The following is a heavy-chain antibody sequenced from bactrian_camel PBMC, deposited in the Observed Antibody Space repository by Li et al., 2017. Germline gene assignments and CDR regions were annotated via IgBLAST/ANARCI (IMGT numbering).Heavy chain of an antibody. Sequence: HVQLVESGGGSVQAGGSLRLSCAAETSIRTFNLYAMGWFRQAPGEEREGVATIDSDGGTSYADSVKGRFTISKDNGKKTLYLEMIRLQPEDTAMYFCAADEGLWTGDGGCSDYIHWGQGTQVTVS. CDR2: IDSDGGT. CDR1: IRTFNLYA. CDR3: AADEGLWTGDGGCSDYIH. J-gene: IGHJ4*01. D-gene: IGHD2*01. V-gene: IGHV3S57*01.